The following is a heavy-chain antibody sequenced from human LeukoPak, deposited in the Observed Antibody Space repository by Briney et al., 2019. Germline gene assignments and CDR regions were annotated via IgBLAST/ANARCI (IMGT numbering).Heavy chain of an antibody. CDR1: GFTFSSYG. Sequence: GGSLRLSCAASGFTFSSYGMHWVRQAPGKGLEWVAFIRYDGSNTYYADSVKGRFTISRDNSKNTLYLQMNRLRAEDTAVYYCAKDPQAVAGTNWFDPWGQGTLVTVSS. CDR3: AKDPQAVAGTNWFDP. D-gene: IGHD6-19*01. V-gene: IGHV3-30*02. CDR2: IRYDGSNT. J-gene: IGHJ5*02.